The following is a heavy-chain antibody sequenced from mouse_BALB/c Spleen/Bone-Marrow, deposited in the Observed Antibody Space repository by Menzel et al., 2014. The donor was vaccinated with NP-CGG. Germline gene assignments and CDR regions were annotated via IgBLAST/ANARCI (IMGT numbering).Heavy chain of an antibody. CDR2: ISSGGGST. D-gene: IGHD2-4*01. Sequence: EVNLVESGGGLVKPGGSLKLSCAASGFAFSSYDMSWVRQTPEKRLEWVAYISSGGGSTYYPDTVKGRFTISRDNAKNTLYLQMSSLKSEDTAMYYCARRDYDYDGPWFAYWGQGTLVTVSA. CDR1: GFAFSSYD. V-gene: IGHV5-12-1*01. J-gene: IGHJ3*01. CDR3: ARRDYDYDGPWFAY.